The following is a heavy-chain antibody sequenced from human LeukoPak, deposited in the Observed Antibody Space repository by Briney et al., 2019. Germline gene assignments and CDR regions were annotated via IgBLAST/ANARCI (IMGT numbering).Heavy chain of an antibody. CDR3: ARYALTENWGSLDY. CDR2: INPNSGGT. CDR1: GYTFTGYY. J-gene: IGHJ4*02. D-gene: IGHD7-27*01. Sequence: VASVKVSCKASGYTFTGYYMHLVRQAPGQGLEWMGWINPNSGGTNYAQKFQGRVTMTRDTSISTAYMELSRLRSDDTAVYYCARYALTENWGSLDYWGQGTLVTVSS. V-gene: IGHV1-2*02.